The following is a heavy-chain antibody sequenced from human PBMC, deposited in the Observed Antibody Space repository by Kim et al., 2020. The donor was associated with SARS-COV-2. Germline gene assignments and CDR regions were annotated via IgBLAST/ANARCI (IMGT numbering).Heavy chain of an antibody. CDR1: GFTFSDYY. V-gene: IGHV3-11*01. J-gene: IGHJ5*02. CDR2: ISSSGSTI. Sequence: GGSLRLSCAVSGFTFSDYYMSWIRQAPGKGLEWVSYISSSGSTIYYADSVKGRFTISRDNAKNSLYLQMNSLRAEDTAVYYCARDPAGTVDWFDPWGQGTLVTVSS. CDR3: ARDPAGTVDWFDP. D-gene: IGHD6-13*01.